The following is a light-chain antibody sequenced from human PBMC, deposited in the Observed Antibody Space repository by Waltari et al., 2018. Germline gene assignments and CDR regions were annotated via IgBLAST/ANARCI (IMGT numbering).Light chain of an antibody. Sequence: WYQQHPGIAPKLLHYDVSDRPSGVSDRFSGSKSGKTASLTISGLQPEDAADYYCSSYTRRNTVIFGGGTKLTVV. V-gene: IGLV2-14*03. J-gene: IGLJ2*01. CDR3: SSYTRRNTVI. CDR2: DVS.